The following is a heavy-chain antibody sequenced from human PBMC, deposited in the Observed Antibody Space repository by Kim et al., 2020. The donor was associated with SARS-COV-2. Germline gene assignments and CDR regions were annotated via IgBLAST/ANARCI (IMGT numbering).Heavy chain of an antibody. Sequence: ASVKVSCKASGYTFTSYAMNWVRQAPGQGLEWMGWINTNTGNPTYAQGFTGRFVFSLDTSVSTAYPQISSLKAEDTAVYYCARGLAVAGNGWSAFDIWGQGTMVTVSS. CDR3: ARGLAVAGNGWSAFDI. J-gene: IGHJ3*02. CDR1: GYTFTSYA. CDR2: INTNTGNP. D-gene: IGHD6-19*01. V-gene: IGHV7-4-1*02.